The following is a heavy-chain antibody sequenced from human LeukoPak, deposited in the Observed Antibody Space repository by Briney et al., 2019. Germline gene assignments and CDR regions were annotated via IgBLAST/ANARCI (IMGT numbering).Heavy chain of an antibody. Sequence: ASVKVSCKASGYTFTSHDINWVRQATGQGLEWMGWMNPNSGNTGYAQKFQGRVTMTRNTSISTAYMELSSLRSEDTAVYYCARGERRNSTEALGYWGQGTLVTVSS. V-gene: IGHV1-8*01. CDR2: MNPNSGNT. D-gene: IGHD1-1*01. J-gene: IGHJ4*02. CDR3: ARGERRNSTEALGY. CDR1: GYTFTSHD.